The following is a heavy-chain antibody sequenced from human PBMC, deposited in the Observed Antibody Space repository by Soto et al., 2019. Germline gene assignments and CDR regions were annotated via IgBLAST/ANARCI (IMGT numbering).Heavy chain of an antibody. CDR3: ASIAAAGPNYYYYGMDV. V-gene: IGHV1-69*01. J-gene: IGHJ6*02. CDR2: IIPIFGTA. CDR1: GGTFSSYA. Sequence: QVQLVQSGAEVKKPGSSVKVSCKASGGTFSSYAISWVRQAPGQGLEWMGGIIPIFGTANYAQKFQGRVTITADESTSTAYMELSRLRSEDTAVYYCASIAAAGPNYYYYGMDVWGQGTTVTVSS. D-gene: IGHD6-13*01.